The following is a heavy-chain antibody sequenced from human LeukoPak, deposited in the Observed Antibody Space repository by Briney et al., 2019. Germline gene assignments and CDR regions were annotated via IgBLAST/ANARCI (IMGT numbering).Heavy chain of an antibody. Sequence: PSETLSLTCTVPGGSISSSSYYWGWIRQPPGKGLEWIGSIYYSGSTYYNPSLKSRVTISVDTSKNQFSLKLSSVTAADTAVYYCARDLHRLYYFDYWGQGTLVTVSS. V-gene: IGHV4-39*07. CDR3: ARDLHRLYYFDY. J-gene: IGHJ4*02. CDR1: GGSISSSSYY. CDR2: IYYSGST.